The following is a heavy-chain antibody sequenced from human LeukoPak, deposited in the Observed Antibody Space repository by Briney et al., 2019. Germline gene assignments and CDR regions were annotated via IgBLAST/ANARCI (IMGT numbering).Heavy chain of an antibody. CDR2: ISSSSSTI. D-gene: IGHD6-13*01. V-gene: IGHV3-48*01. J-gene: IGHJ4*02. CDR1: GFTFSSYS. CDR3: VKDPSVAAASGSFDF. Sequence: GGSLRLSCAASGFTFSSYSMNWVRQAPGKGLEWVSYISSSSSTIYYADSVKGRFTISRDNAKNSLYLQMNSLRAEDTAVYYCVKDPSVAAASGSFDFWGQGTLVTVSS.